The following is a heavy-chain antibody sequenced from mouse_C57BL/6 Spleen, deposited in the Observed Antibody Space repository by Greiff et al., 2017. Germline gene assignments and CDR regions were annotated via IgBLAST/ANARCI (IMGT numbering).Heavy chain of an antibody. D-gene: IGHD3-3*01. J-gene: IGHJ3*01. CDR3: AREGTSLGFAY. V-gene: IGHV1-52*01. CDR2: IDPSDSET. Sequence: QVQLQQPGAELVRPGSSVKLSCKASGYTFTSYWMHWVKQRPIQGLEWIGNIDPSDSETHYNQKFKDKATLTVDKSSSTAYMQLSSLTSEDSAVYYCAREGTSLGFAYWGQGTLVTVSA. CDR1: GYTFTSYW.